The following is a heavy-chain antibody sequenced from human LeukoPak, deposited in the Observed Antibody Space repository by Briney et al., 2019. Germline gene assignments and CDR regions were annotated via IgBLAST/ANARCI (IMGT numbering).Heavy chain of an antibody. CDR1: GYTFTGYY. CDR2: INPNSGGT. D-gene: IGHD6-19*01. Sequence: GASVKVSCKASGYTFTGYYMHWVRQAPGQGIEWMGWINPNSGGTNYAQKFQGRVTMTSDTSISTAYMELSRLRSEDTAVYYCARLPYSSGWYEIDYWGQGTLVTVSS. V-gene: IGHV1-2*02. J-gene: IGHJ4*02. CDR3: ARLPYSSGWYEIDY.